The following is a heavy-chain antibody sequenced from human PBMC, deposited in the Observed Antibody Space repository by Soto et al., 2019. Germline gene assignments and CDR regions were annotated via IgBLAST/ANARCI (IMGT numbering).Heavy chain of an antibody. D-gene: IGHD4-4*01. CDR3: AKEQIYSNYDGIPKPDFDY. CDR1: GFTFSSYG. Sequence: GGSLRLSCAASGFTFSSYGMHWVRQAPGKGLEWVAVISYDGSNKYYADSVKGRFTISRDNSKNTLYLQMNSLRAEDTAVYYCAKEQIYSNYDGIPKPDFDYWGQGTLVTVSS. J-gene: IGHJ4*02. CDR2: ISYDGSNK. V-gene: IGHV3-30*18.